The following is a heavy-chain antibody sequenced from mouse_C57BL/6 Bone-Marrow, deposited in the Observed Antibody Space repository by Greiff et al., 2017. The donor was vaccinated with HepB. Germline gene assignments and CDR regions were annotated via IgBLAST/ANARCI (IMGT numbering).Heavy chain of an antibody. J-gene: IGHJ3*01. Sequence: VQVVESGPGLVAPSQSLSITCTVSGFSLTSYGVDWVRQSPGKGLEWLGVIWGVGSTNYNSALKSRLSISKDNSKSQVFLKMNSLQTDDTAMYYCASETGTGGFAYWGQGTLVTVSA. CDR1: GFSLTSYG. CDR3: ASETGTGGFAY. D-gene: IGHD4-1*01. V-gene: IGHV2-6*01. CDR2: IWGVGST.